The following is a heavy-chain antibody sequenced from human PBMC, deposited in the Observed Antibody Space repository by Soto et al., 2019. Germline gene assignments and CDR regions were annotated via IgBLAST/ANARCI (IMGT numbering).Heavy chain of an antibody. V-gene: IGHV3-15*01. D-gene: IGHD3-22*01. CDR1: GFTFSDAW. CDR2: IKTKADGGTT. J-gene: IGHJ3*02. Sequence: EVQLVESGGGLVKPGGSLRLSCAASGFTFSDAWVSWVRQAPGEGLEWVGSIKTKADGGTTDYTAPVKGTFTNSRDDSKNTLYMQRNSVKTEDKAVYYCTTKKGYYGFDIWGQGTMVTVSS. CDR3: TTKKGYYGFDI.